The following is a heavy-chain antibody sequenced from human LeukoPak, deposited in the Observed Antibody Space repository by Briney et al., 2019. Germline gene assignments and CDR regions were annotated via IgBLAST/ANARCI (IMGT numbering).Heavy chain of an antibody. CDR2: ISSSGSTI. Sequence: GGSLRLSCAASGFTFSSYEMNWVRQAPGKGLEWVSYISSSGSTIYYADSVKGRFTISRDNAKNSLYLQMNSLRAEDTAVYYCARALGATTGGAFDIWGQGTMVTVSS. D-gene: IGHD1-26*01. V-gene: IGHV3-48*03. J-gene: IGHJ3*02. CDR1: GFTFSSYE. CDR3: ARALGATTGGAFDI.